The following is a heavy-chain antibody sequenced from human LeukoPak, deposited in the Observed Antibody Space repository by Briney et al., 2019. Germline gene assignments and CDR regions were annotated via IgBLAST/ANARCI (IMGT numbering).Heavy chain of an antibody. CDR1: GFTFSSYW. Sequence: GSLRLSCAASGFTFSSYWMSWVRQAPGKGLEWIGSIYYSGSTYYNPSLKSRVTISVDTSKNQFSLKLSSVTAADTAVYYCASNDSSAQGAFDIWGQGTMVTVSS. CDR2: IYYSGST. V-gene: IGHV4-38-2*01. J-gene: IGHJ3*02. D-gene: IGHD3-22*01. CDR3: ASNDSSAQGAFDI.